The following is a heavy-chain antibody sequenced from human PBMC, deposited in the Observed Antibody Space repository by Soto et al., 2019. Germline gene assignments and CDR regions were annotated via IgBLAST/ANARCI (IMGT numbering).Heavy chain of an antibody. Sequence: SVKVSCKASGGTFSSYAISWVRQAPGQGLEWMGGIIPIFGTANYAQKFQGRVTITADESTSTAYMELSSLRSEDTAVYYCARDVSAAPDHTSDSYYYGLDVWGQGTTVTVSS. CDR3: ARDVSAAPDHTSDSYYYGLDV. CDR1: GGTFSSYA. CDR2: IIPIFGTA. D-gene: IGHD6-13*01. J-gene: IGHJ6*02. V-gene: IGHV1-69*13.